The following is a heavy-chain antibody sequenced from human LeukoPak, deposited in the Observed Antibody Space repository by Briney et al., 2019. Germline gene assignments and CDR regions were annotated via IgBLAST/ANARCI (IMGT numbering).Heavy chain of an antibody. CDR3: AREGPDAFDI. J-gene: IGHJ3*02. Sequence: KAGGSLRLSCAASGFTFSSYAMSWVRQAPGKGLEWVSSISSSSSYIYYADSVKGRFTISRDNAKNSLYLQMNSLRAEDTAVYYCAREGPDAFDIWGQGTMVTVSS. CDR2: ISSSSSYI. CDR1: GFTFSSYA. V-gene: IGHV3-21*01.